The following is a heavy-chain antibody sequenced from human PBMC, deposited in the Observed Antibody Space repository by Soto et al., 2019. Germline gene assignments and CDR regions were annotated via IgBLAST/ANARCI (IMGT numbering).Heavy chain of an antibody. CDR2: ISGSGGST. CDR1: GFTFSSYA. D-gene: IGHD6-19*01. CDR3: AKKAITDEIAVAGTFFDY. J-gene: IGHJ4*02. Sequence: PXGSLRLSCAASGFTFSSYAMSWVRQAPGKGLEWVSAISGSGGSTYYADSVKGRFTISRDNSKNTLYLQMNSLRAEDTAVYYCAKKAITDEIAVAGTFFDYWGQGTLVTVSS. V-gene: IGHV3-23*01.